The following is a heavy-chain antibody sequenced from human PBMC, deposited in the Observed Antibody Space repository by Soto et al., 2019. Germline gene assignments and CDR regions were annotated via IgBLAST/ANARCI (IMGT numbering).Heavy chain of an antibody. Sequence: QLQLQESASGLVRPSQTLSLTCAVSGGAISSSTYSWTWIRRPPGEGLEWIGSISHSDTTYYNPSLKSRVTISVDWSKFQFSLNLTSVTAADTAVYFCARRGDFGGFDAWGQGLMVTVSS. J-gene: IGHJ3*01. CDR3: ARRGDFGGFDA. D-gene: IGHD4-17*01. CDR1: GGAISSSTYS. V-gene: IGHV4-30-2*01. CDR2: ISHSDTT.